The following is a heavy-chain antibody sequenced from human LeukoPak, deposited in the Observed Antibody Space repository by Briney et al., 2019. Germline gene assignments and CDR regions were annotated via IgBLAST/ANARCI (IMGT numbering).Heavy chain of an antibody. Sequence: GGSLRLSCAASRFTFSSYGMHWVRQAPGKGLEWVAFIRYDGSNKYYADSVKGRFTISRDNSKNTLYLQMNSLRAEDTAVYYCANYQGNQYYYNMDVWGKGTTVTVSS. CDR3: ANYQGNQYYYNMDV. D-gene: IGHD1-14*01. CDR2: IRYDGSNK. J-gene: IGHJ6*03. V-gene: IGHV3-30*02. CDR1: RFTFSSYG.